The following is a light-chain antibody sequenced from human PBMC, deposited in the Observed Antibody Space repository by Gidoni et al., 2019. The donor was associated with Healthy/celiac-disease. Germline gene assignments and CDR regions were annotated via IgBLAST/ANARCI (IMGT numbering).Light chain of an antibody. CDR2: GNS. CDR1: SSNIGAGYD. CDR3: QSYDSSLSEV. J-gene: IGLJ1*01. V-gene: IGLV1-40*01. Sequence: QSVLTQPPSVSGAPGQRGTISCTGSSSNIGAGYDVHWYQQLPGTAPKLLIYGNSNRPSGVPDRLSGSKSGTSASLAITGLQAEDEADYYCQSYDSSLSEVFGTGTKVTVL.